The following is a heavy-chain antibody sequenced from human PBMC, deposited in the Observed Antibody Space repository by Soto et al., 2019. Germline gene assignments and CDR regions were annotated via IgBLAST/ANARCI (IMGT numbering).Heavy chain of an antibody. CDR3: ASLGRGYCSSTSCYAGWRWFDP. D-gene: IGHD2-2*01. CDR1: GYSFTSYW. V-gene: IGHV5-51*01. CDR2: IYPGDSDT. J-gene: IGHJ5*02. Sequence: GESLKISCKGSGYSFTSYWIGWVRQMPGKGLEWMGIIYPGDSDTRYSPSFQGQVTISADKSISTAYLQWSSLKASDTAMYYCASLGRGYCSSTSCYAGWRWFDPWGQGTLVTVSS.